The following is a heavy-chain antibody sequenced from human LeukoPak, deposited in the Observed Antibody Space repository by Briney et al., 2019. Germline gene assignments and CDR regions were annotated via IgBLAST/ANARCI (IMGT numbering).Heavy chain of an antibody. CDR2: IIPVLVTP. CDR1: GGAFSSFA. D-gene: IGHD6-19*01. CDR3: ATEGYTSGWYRY. J-gene: IGHJ4*02. V-gene: IGHV1-69*01. Sequence: ASVKVSCKASGGAFSSFAINWVRQTPGQGLEWMGGIIPVLVTPSYAQKFQGRVTITADESTSTAYTELSSLRSEDTAVYYCATEGYTSGWYRYWGQGTLVTVSS.